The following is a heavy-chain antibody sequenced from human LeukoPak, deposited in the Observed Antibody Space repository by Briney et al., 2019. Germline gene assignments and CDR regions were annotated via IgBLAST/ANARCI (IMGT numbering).Heavy chain of an antibody. J-gene: IGHJ6*02. CDR1: GYTFSSYA. Sequence: ASVKVSCKASGYTFSSYAIHWVRQAPGQSLEWMGWIIAGNGNTKYSQRFQGRVTITRDTSASTAYMELSSLRSDDTAVYYCARAGGYVQKSYGMDVWGQGTTVTVSS. V-gene: IGHV1-3*01. CDR3: ARAGGYVQKSYGMDV. CDR2: IIAGNGNT. D-gene: IGHD5-18*01.